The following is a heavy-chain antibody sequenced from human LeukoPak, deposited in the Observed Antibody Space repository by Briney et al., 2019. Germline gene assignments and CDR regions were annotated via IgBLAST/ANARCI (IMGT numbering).Heavy chain of an antibody. J-gene: IGHJ5*02. CDR3: ATSESGRSWDWFAP. V-gene: IGHV1-69*05. D-gene: IGHD3-10*01. Sequence: SVKVSCKASGGRFRTYPISWVRQAPGQGLEWMGGLTQFFRRTNYTQKFQGRLTITTDESSSTAYMELSDLRSDDTAVYYCATSESGRSWDWFAPWGQGTLVTVSS. CDR1: GGRFRTYP. CDR2: LTQFFRRT.